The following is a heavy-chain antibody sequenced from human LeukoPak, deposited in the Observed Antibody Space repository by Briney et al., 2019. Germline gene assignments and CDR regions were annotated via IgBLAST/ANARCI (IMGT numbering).Heavy chain of an antibody. Sequence: GESLKISCKGSGYSFTSYWIGWVRQMPGKGLAWMGIIYPGDSDTRYSPSFQGQVTISADKSISTAYLQWSSLKASDTAMYYCASYDFWSGYSWFYWGQGTLVTVSS. V-gene: IGHV5-51*01. CDR3: ASYDFWSGYSWFY. J-gene: IGHJ4*02. CDR2: IYPGDSDT. D-gene: IGHD3-3*01. CDR1: GYSFTSYW.